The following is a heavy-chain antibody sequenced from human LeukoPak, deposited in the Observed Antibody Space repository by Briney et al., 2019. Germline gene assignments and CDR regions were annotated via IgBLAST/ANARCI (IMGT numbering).Heavy chain of an antibody. V-gene: IGHV5-51*01. CDR1: GYSFTNYW. J-gene: IGHJ4*02. CDR3: ARNYYDSSGYYYVALGSFDY. Sequence: GESLKSSCKGSGYSFTNYWIGWVRQMPGKGLEWMGIIYPGDSDTRYSPSFQGQVTISADKSISTAYLQWSSLKASDTAMYYCARNYYDSSGYYYVALGSFDYWGQGTLVTVSS. CDR2: IYPGDSDT. D-gene: IGHD3-22*01.